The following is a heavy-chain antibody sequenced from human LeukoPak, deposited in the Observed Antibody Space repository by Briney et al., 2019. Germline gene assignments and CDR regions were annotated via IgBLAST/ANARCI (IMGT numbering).Heavy chain of an antibody. J-gene: IGHJ5*02. CDR1: GYTFTGYY. D-gene: IGHD6-19*01. CDR2: INPNSGGT. Sequence: ASVKVSCKASGYTFTGYYMHWVRQAPGQGLEWMGWINPNSGGTNYAQKFQGRVTMTRDTSISTAYMELSRLRSDDTAVYYCAREDSSGLGWFDPWGQGTLVTVSS. CDR3: AREDSSGLGWFDP. V-gene: IGHV1-2*02.